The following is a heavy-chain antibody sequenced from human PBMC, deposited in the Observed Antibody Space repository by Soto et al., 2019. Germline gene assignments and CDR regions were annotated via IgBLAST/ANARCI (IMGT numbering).Heavy chain of an antibody. Sequence: ASVKVSCKVSGYTLTELSMHWVRQAPGKGLEWMGGFDPEDGETIYAQKFQGRVTMTEDTSTDTAYMELSSLRSEDTAVYYCATALGLRFLEWLLFDYWGQGTLVTVSS. CDR1: GYTLTELS. D-gene: IGHD3-3*01. J-gene: IGHJ4*02. V-gene: IGHV1-24*01. CDR3: ATALGLRFLEWLLFDY. CDR2: FDPEDGET.